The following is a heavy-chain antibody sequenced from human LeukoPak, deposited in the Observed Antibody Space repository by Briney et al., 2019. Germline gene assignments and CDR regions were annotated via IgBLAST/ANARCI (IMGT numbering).Heavy chain of an antibody. CDR2: IYTSGST. CDR1: GGSISSYY. J-gene: IGHJ4*02. CDR3: AGADNTYYYDSSGNFDY. V-gene: IGHV4-4*07. Sequence: SETLSLTCTVSGGSISSYYWSWIRQPAGQGLEWIGRIYTSGSTNYNPSLKSRVTMSVDTSKNQFSLKLSSVTAADTAVYYCAGADNTYYYDSSGNFDYWGQGTLVTVSS. D-gene: IGHD3-22*01.